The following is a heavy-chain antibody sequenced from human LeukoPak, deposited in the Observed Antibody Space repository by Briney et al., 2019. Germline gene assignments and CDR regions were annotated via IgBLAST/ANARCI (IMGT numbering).Heavy chain of an antibody. Sequence: GGSLRLSCEASGFTFNTYSMNWARQAPGKGLEWVSSIDSSGGYMFYADSVKGRFIISRDNAKDSLYLQMNSLRVEDTAVYYCLRGDRRDYWGQETLVTVSS. CDR1: GFTFNTYS. J-gene: IGHJ4*02. CDR2: IDSSGGYM. V-gene: IGHV3-21*06. CDR3: LRGDRRDY.